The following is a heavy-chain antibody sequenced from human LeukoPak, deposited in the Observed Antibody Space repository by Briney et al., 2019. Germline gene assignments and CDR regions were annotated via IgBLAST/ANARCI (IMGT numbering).Heavy chain of an antibody. J-gene: IGHJ3*01. Sequence: PGGSLRLSCAASGFTFGAYTMNWVRQAPGKGLEWVSCIFSRSESIFYADSVKGRFTISRDNSKNTLYLQMNSLSAEDTAVYFCAKHTPINAFDVWGQGTVVTVSS. CDR3: AKHTPINAFDV. CDR1: GFTFGAYT. CDR2: IFSRSESI. D-gene: IGHD5-18*01. V-gene: IGHV3-21*04.